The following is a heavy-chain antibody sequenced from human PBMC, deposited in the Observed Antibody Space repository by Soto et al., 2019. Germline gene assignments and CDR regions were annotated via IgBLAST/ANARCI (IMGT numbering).Heavy chain of an antibody. V-gene: IGHV4-31*03. CDR3: ARDSRYYYDSSGYYRPVEYWYFDL. Sequence: SETLSLTCTVSGGSISSGGYYWSWIRQHPGKGLEWIGYIYYSGSTYYNPSLKSRVTISVDTSKNQFSLKLSSVTAADTAVYYCARDSRYYYDSSGYYRPVEYWYFDLWGRGTLVTVSS. J-gene: IGHJ2*01. CDR1: GGSISSGGYY. D-gene: IGHD3-22*01. CDR2: IYYSGST.